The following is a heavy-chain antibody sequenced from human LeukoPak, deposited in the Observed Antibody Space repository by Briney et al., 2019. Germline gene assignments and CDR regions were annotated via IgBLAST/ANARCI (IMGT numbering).Heavy chain of an antibody. CDR3: TRGGDFGVPAPLGIDAFDI. V-gene: IGHV3-49*04. J-gene: IGHJ3*02. D-gene: IGHD2-2*01. CDR1: GFTFGDYA. CDR2: IRSKAYAGTT. Sequence: GGSLRLSCTASGFTFGDYALSWVRQAPGKGLEWVGFIRSKAYAGTTEYAASVKGRFTISRDDSKSIAYLQVNSLKTEDTAVYYCTRGGDFGVPAPLGIDAFDIWGQGTMVTVSS.